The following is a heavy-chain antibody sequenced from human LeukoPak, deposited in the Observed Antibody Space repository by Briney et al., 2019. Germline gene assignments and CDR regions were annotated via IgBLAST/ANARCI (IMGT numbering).Heavy chain of an antibody. CDR1: GFTFISYW. Sequence: GGSLRPSCAASGFTFISYWMHWVRQAPGKGLVWVSHINSDGSSTSYADSVKGRFTISRDNAKNTLYLQMNSLRAEDTAVYYCARVMEPGIAAAGFDYWGQGTLVTVSS. V-gene: IGHV3-74*01. J-gene: IGHJ4*02. CDR2: INSDGSST. D-gene: IGHD6-13*01. CDR3: ARVMEPGIAAAGFDY.